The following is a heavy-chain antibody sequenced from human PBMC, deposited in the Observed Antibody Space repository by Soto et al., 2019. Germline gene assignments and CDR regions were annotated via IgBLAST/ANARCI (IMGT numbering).Heavy chain of an antibody. CDR1: GFTFSTYW. J-gene: IGHJ6*03. CDR3: VRGCGRASCPYYLDV. Sequence: EVELVESGGGLVQPGGSLRLSCAASGFTFSTYWMSWVRQAPEKGLEWVATIRQDGSEKRYVDSVEGRFTISRDNAENSRYLQMDSLRVEDAAMYYCVRGCGRASCPYYLDVWGKGTTVAVSS. D-gene: IGHD2-2*01. V-gene: IGHV3-7*01. CDR2: IRQDGSEK.